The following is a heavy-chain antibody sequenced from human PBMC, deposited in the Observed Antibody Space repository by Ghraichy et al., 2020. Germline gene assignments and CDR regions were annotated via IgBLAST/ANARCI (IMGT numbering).Heavy chain of an antibody. CDR2: IRNKANSYTT. CDR1: GFTFCDYY. V-gene: IGHV3-72*01. CDR3: TRVYSESYA. J-gene: IGHJ4*02. Sequence: GGSLRLSCAASGFTFCDYYIDWARQAPGEGLEWVGRIRNKANSYTTEYAASVKGRITISRDDSRNSVFLQLNSLKTEDTAVYYCTRVYSESYAWGQGTLVTVSS. D-gene: IGHD3-16*01.